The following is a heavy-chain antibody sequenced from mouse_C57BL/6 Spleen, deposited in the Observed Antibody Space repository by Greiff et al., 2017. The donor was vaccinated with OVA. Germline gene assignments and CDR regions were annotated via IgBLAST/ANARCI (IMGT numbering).Heavy chain of an antibody. D-gene: IGHD2-4*01. CDR2: IDPENGDT. V-gene: IGHV14-4*01. J-gene: IGHJ4*01. Sequence: EVKLMESGAELVRPGASVKLSCTASGFNIKDDYMHWVKQRPEQGLEWIGWIDPENGDTEYASKFQGKATITADTSSNTAYLQLSSLTSEDTAVYYCTPYDYDGYAMDYWGQGTSVTVSS. CDR1: GFNIKDDY. CDR3: TPYDYDGYAMDY.